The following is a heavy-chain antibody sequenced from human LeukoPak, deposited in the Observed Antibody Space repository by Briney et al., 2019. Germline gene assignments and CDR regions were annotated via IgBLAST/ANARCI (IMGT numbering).Heavy chain of an antibody. CDR1: GGSISSYY. D-gene: IGHD6-19*01. Sequence: SETLSLTCTVSGGSISSYYWSWIRQPPGKGLEWIGYIYYSGSTNYNPSLKSRVTISVDTSKNKFSLKLSSVTAADTAVYYCARDRHSSGWPNWFDPWGQGTLVTVSS. J-gene: IGHJ5*02. CDR2: IYYSGST. CDR3: ARDRHSSGWPNWFDP. V-gene: IGHV4-59*01.